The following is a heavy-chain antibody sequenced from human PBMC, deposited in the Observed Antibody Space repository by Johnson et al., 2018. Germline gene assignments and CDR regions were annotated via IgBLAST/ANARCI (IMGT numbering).Heavy chain of an antibody. Sequence: QVQLVQSGGGLVQPGRSLRLSCTASGFTFSSYGMHWVRQAPGKGLEWVAVISYDGSNKYYADSVKGRFTISRDNSKNTLCLQMNSLRGEETGVYYGATEGGMEWEYYGPFQYWGPGTLVTVSS. D-gene: IGHD1-26*01. CDR3: ATEGGMEWEYYGPFQY. V-gene: IGHV3-30*03. J-gene: IGHJ1*01. CDR1: GFTFSSYG. CDR2: ISYDGSNK.